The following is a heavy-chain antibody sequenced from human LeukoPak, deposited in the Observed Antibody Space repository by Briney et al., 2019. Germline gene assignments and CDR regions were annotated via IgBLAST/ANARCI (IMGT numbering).Heavy chain of an antibody. V-gene: IGHV3-48*02. D-gene: IGHD5-12*01. J-gene: IGHJ4*02. Sequence: PGGSLRLSCAASGFTFSSYSMNWVRQAPGKGLEWVSYISSSSSTIYYADSVKGRFTISRDNAKNSLYLQMNSLRDEDTAVYYCARGGWGYSGYDRFGWGQGTLVTVSS. CDR1: GFTFSSYS. CDR2: ISSSSSTI. CDR3: ARGGWGYSGYDRFG.